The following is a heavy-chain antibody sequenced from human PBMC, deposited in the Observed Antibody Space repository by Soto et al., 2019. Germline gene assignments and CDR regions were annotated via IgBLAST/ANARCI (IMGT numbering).Heavy chain of an antibody. CDR3: AGQRTGCSSTSCYNWFDP. D-gene: IGHD2-2*01. CDR1: GYSFTSYW. J-gene: IGHJ5*02. CDR2: IDPSHAYT. Sequence: VEALNISCKGSGYSFTSYWISRVRQLPGKGQEWMGRIDPSHAYTNNSPSFQGHGTISADKSISTAFLQFSSLKASDTAKYYCAGQRTGCSSTSCYNWFDPWGQGTLVTVSS. V-gene: IGHV5-10-1*01.